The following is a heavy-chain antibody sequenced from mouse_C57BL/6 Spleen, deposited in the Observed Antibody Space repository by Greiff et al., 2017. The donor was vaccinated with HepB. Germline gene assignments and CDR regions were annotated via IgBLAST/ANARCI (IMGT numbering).Heavy chain of an antibody. V-gene: IGHV1-69*01. CDR1: GYTFTSYW. J-gene: IGHJ2*01. Sequence: QVQLQQPGAELVMPGASVKLSCKASGYTFTSYWMHWVKQRPGQGLEWIGEIDPSDSYTNYNQKFKGKSTLTVDKSSSTAYMQLSSLPSEDSAVYYCARKALRDGNYDYFDYWGQGTTLTVSS. CDR2: IDPSDSYT. CDR3: ARKALRDGNYDYFDY. D-gene: IGHD2-1*01.